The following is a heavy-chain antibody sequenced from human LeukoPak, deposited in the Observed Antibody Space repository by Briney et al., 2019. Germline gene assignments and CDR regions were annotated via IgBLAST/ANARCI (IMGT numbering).Heavy chain of an antibody. J-gene: IGHJ4*02. D-gene: IGHD3-22*01. CDR1: GFTFSSYA. V-gene: IGHV3-23*01. CDR3: ARGILYYYDSSGYSVFDY. Sequence: PGGSLRLSCAASGFTFSSYAMSWVRQAPGKGLEWVSAISGSGGSTYYADSVKGRFTISRDNSKNTLYLQMNSLRAEDTAVYYCARGILYYYDSSGYSVFDYWGQGTLVTVSS. CDR2: ISGSGGST.